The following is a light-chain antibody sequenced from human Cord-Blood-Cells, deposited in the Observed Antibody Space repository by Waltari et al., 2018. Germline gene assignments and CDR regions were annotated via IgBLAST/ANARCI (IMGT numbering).Light chain of an antibody. Sequence: EIVFTQSPATLSLSPGERATLSCRASQSVSRYLAWYQQKPGQATRLLIYDASNRATGIPARFSGSGSGTDFTLTISSLEPEDFAVYYCQQRSNWPMYTFGQGTKLEIK. CDR1: QSVSRY. J-gene: IGKJ2*01. CDR2: DAS. CDR3: QQRSNWPMYT. V-gene: IGKV3-11*01.